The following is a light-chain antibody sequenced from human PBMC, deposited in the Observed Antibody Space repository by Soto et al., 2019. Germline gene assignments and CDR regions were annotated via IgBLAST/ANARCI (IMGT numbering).Light chain of an antibody. Sequence: DIQMTQSPSSVSASVGDRVTITCRASQDIGSWLAWYQHKPGQAPKHLIYAASSLKRGVPSRFRGSGSGTDFTLTISSLQPEDFATYYCQQANSFPTTFGPGTKVDIK. J-gene: IGKJ3*01. CDR1: QDIGSW. CDR3: QQANSFPTT. CDR2: AAS. V-gene: IGKV1-12*01.